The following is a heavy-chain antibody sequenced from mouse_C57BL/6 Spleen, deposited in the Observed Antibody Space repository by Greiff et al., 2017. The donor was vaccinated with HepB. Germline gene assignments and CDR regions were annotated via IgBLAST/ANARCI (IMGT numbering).Heavy chain of an antibody. D-gene: IGHD1-1*01. CDR2: IDPANGNT. V-gene: IGHV14-3*01. CDR1: GFNITNTY. CDR3: ARSFTTVVPLAMDY. Sequence: VQLQQSVAELVRPGASVKLSCTASGFNITNTYMHWVKQRPEQGLEWIGRIDPANGNTNYTPKFQGKATLTADTSSNTAYLQLSSLTSEDSAIYYCARSFTTVVPLAMDYWGQGTSVTVSS. J-gene: IGHJ4*01.